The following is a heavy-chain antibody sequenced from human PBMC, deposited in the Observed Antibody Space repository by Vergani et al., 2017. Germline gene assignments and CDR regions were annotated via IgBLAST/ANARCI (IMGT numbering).Heavy chain of an antibody. D-gene: IGHD2-21*01. Sequence: QVQLVQSGAEVKKPGASVKVSCKASGYTFTSYGISWVRQAPGQAFEWMGILNPTTGHTTSAQKFMGRVDMTRDPSTDTSTRTVQMTLSSLRSEDTAVYYCARSIGYCAGATCRAYYLDHWGQGTRVTVSS. CDR3: ARSIGYCAGATCRAYYLDH. CDR2: LNPTTGHT. V-gene: IGHV1-18*04. CDR1: GYTFTSYG. J-gene: IGHJ5*02.